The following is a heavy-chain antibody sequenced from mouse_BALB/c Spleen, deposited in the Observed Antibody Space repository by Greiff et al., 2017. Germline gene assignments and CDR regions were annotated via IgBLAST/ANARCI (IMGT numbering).Heavy chain of an antibody. CDR3: ARGDVYYFDY. CDR1: GFTFSSFG. CDR2: ISSGSSTI. J-gene: IGHJ2*01. Sequence: EVQLVESGGGLVQPGGSRKLSCAASGFTFSSFGMHWVRQAPEKGLEWVAYISSGSSTIYYADTVKGRFTISRDNPKNTLFLQMTRLRSEDTAMYYCARGDVYYFDYWGQGTTLTVSS. V-gene: IGHV5-17*02.